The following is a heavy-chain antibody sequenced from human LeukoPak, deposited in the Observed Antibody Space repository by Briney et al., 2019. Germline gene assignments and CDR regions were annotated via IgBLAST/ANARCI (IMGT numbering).Heavy chain of an antibody. D-gene: IGHD3-10*01. CDR1: GGSISTSSYY. J-gene: IGHJ4*02. Sequence: PSETLSLTCTVSGGSISTSSYYWGWVRQPPGKGLEWIGNIFYSGSTYYSPSLKSRVTISLDTSRNQFSLKLNSVTAADTAVYYCAASLWFGIYPDYWGQGSLVTVSS. V-gene: IGHV4-39*07. CDR2: IFYSGST. CDR3: AASLWFGIYPDY.